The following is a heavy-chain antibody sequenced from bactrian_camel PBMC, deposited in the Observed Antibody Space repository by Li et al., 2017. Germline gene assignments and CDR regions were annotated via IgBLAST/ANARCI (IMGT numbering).Heavy chain of an antibody. D-gene: IGHD8*01. J-gene: IGHJ4*01. CDR1: GYDWSGPEYADSGDC. CDR2: IDSNGIES. V-gene: IGHV3S6*01. CDR3: ALGPTPLRDQDGTWILDWNY. Sequence: HVQLVESGGGSVQAGGSLTLSCTISGYDWSGPEYADSGDCMGWFREVPGQGRQGVAAIDSNGIESISDSLQGRVTISLDRSKNVLYLRMFFLKSEDTAVYFCALGPTPLRDQDGTWILDWNYRGRGTQVTVS.